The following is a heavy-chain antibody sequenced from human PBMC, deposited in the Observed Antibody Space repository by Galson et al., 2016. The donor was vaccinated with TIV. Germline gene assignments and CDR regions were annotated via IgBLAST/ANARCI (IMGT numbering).Heavy chain of an antibody. D-gene: IGHD1-26*01. CDR1: GFTLSDYY. CDR2: ISYSGSAK. J-gene: IGHJ6*02. CDR3: ARYSGKSYALDV. V-gene: IGHV3-11*01. Sequence: SLRLSCAASGFTLSDYYMTWIRQAPGKGLEWLSHISYSGSAKYDADSMKGRLTMSRDIAKNSMDLGMSSLRAEDTAVYYCARYSGKSYALDVWGQGTAVTVSS.